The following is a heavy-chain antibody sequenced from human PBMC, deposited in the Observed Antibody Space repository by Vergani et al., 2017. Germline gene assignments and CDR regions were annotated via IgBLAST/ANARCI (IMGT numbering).Heavy chain of an antibody. CDR2: IIPIFGTA. D-gene: IGHD1-26*01. J-gene: IGHJ4*02. V-gene: IGHV1-69*01. Sequence: QVQLVQSGAEVKKPGSSVKVSCKASGGTFSSYAISWVRQAPGQGLEWMGGIIPIFGTANYAQKFKGSVTITADESTSTAYMELSSLRSEATAVYSCAGGSRVGAAAPWTALAHFGYWGQGTLVTVSS. CDR3: AGGSRVGAAAPWTALAHFGY. CDR1: GGTFSSYA.